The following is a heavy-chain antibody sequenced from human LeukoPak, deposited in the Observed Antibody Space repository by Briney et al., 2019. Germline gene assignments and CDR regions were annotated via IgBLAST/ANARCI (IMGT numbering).Heavy chain of an antibody. D-gene: IGHD3-9*01. V-gene: IGHV4-39*07. CDR2: IYYSGST. CDR1: GGSISSSSYY. Sequence: PSETLSLTCTVSGGSISSSSYYWGWIRQPPGKGLEWIGSIYYSGSTYYNPSLKSRVTISVDTSKNQFSLKLSSVTAADTAVYYCARSVLTGSYFDYWGQGTLVTVSS. J-gene: IGHJ4*02. CDR3: ARSVLTGSYFDY.